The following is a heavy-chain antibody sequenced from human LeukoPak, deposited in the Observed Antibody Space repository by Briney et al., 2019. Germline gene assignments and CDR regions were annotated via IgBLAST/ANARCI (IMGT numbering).Heavy chain of an antibody. CDR3: ARGDYGGNSLDY. Sequence: SETLSLTCTVSGGSISSYYWSWIRQPPGKGLEWIGYIYYSGSTNYNPSLKSRVTISVDTSKNQFSRKLSSVTAADTAVYYCARGDYGGNSLDYWGQGTLVTVSS. V-gene: IGHV4-59*01. D-gene: IGHD4-23*01. CDR2: IYYSGST. J-gene: IGHJ4*02. CDR1: GGSISSYY.